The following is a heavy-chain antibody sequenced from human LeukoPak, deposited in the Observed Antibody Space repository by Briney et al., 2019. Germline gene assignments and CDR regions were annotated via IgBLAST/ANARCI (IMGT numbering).Heavy chain of an antibody. CDR2: IAYDSSTT. V-gene: IGHV3-30*02. J-gene: IGHJ4*02. Sequence: GGSLRLSCAVSGFIFSDYGFHWVRQTPGKGLEWVAYIAYDSSTTYFGASVKGRFTISRDTSKNTVYLQMNSLRLEDTAVYFCAKNVRGDGHRYFDSWGQGTLVSVSS. D-gene: IGHD3-10*02. CDR1: GFIFSDYG. CDR3: AKNVRGDGHRYFDS.